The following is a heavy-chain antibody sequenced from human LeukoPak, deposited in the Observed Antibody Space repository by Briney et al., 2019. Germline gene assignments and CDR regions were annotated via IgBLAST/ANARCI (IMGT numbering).Heavy chain of an antibody. J-gene: IGHJ6*03. CDR2: INHSGST. D-gene: IGHD1-26*01. Sequence: PSETLSLTCAVYGGSFSGYYWSWIRQPPGKGLEWIGEINHSGSTNYNPSLKSRVTISVDTSKNQFSLKLSSVTAADTAVYYCSRAYSGSSFPYYYYYYMDVWGKGTTVTFSS. V-gene: IGHV4-34*01. CDR1: GGSFSGYY. CDR3: SRAYSGSSFPYYYYYYMDV.